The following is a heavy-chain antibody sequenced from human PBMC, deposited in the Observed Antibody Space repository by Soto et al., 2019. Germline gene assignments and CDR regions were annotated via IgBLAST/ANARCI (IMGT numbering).Heavy chain of an antibody. V-gene: IGHV4-34*01. CDR1: GGSFSGYY. J-gene: IGHJ5*02. D-gene: IGHD3-10*01. Sequence: SETLSLTCAIYGGSFSGYYWSWIRQPPGKGLEWIGEINHSGSTNYNPSLKSRVTISVDTSKNQFSLKLSSVTAADTAVYYCARDRRLITMVRGVSLWFDPWGQGTLVTVSS. CDR3: ARDRRLITMVRGVSLWFDP. CDR2: INHSGST.